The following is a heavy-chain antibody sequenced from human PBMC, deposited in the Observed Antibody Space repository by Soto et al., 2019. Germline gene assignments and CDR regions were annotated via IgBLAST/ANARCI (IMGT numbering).Heavy chain of an antibody. Sequence: VGSLRLSCAASGFTFSSYAMSWVRQAPGKGLEWVSAISGSGGSTYYADSVKGRFTISRDNSKNTLYLQMNSLRAEDTAVYYCAKDPPSEYSSSWYGGYWGQGTLVTV. CDR2: ISGSGGST. V-gene: IGHV3-23*01. J-gene: IGHJ4*02. CDR1: GFTFSSYA. CDR3: AKDPPSEYSSSWYGGY. D-gene: IGHD6-13*01.